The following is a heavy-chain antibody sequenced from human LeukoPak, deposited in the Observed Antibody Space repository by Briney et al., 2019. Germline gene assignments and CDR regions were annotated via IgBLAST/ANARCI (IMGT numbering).Heavy chain of an antibody. V-gene: IGHV4-34*01. J-gene: IGHJ6*03. D-gene: IGHD6-13*01. CDR2: INHSGST. CDR3: ARTGYSSSWYWEYYMDV. Sequence: SETLSLTCAVYGGSFSGYYWSWIRQPPGKGLEWIGEINHSGSTNYNPSLKSRVTISVDTSKNQFSLKLSSVTAADTAVYYCARTGYSSSWYWEYYMDVWGKGTTVTVSS. CDR1: GGSFSGYY.